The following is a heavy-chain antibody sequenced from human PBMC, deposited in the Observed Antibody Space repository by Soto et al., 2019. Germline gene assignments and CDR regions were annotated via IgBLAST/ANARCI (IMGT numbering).Heavy chain of an antibody. CDR1: GFTFSSYW. Sequence: GGSLRLFCAASGFTFSSYWMSWVRQAPGKGLEWVANIKQDGSEKYYVDSVKGRFTISRDNAKNSLYLQMNSLRAEDTAVYYCARDPGIGGLSWFDPWGQGTLVTVS. V-gene: IGHV3-7*01. CDR2: IKQDGSEK. J-gene: IGHJ5*02. CDR3: ARDPGIGGLSWFDP. D-gene: IGHD1-26*01.